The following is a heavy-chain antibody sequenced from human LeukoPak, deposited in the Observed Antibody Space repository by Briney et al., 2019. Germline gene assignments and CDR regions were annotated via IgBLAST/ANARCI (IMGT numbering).Heavy chain of an antibody. CDR3: ATVAVAGRGAFDY. Sequence: ASVKVSCKVSGYTLTELSMHWVRQAPGKGLEWRGGFDHEDGETIYAQKFQGRVTMTEDTSTDTAYMELSSLRSEDTAVYYCATVAVAGRGAFDYWGQGTLVTVSS. D-gene: IGHD6-19*01. V-gene: IGHV1-24*01. CDR2: FDHEDGET. CDR1: GYTLTELS. J-gene: IGHJ4*02.